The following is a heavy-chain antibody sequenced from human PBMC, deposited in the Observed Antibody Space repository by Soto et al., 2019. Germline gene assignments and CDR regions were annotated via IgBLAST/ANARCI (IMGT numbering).Heavy chain of an antibody. V-gene: IGHV1-18*01. CDR2: ISGFNGNT. J-gene: IGHJ4*02. CDR1: GYTFGNND. CDR3: ARIGVSSGHESPDFDS. Sequence: ASVKVSCKASGYTFGNNDITWVRQAPGQGLEWMGWISGFNGNTNYAADLQGRVTMTTDTSTSTAYMELRGLRSDDTAVYYCARIGVSSGHESPDFDSWGQGTLVTVSS. D-gene: IGHD3-16*01.